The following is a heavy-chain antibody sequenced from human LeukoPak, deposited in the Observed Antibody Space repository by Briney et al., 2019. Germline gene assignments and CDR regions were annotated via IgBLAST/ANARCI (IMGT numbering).Heavy chain of an antibody. V-gene: IGHV4-59*08. CDR3: ARVRSPYSSSWGRGANWFDP. CDR1: GGSISSYY. Sequence: SETLSLTCTVSGGSISSYYWSWIRQPPGKGLEWIGYIYYSGSTNYNPSLKSRVTISVDTSKNQFSLKLSSVTAADTAVYYCARVRSPYSSSWGRGANWFDPWGQGTLVTVSS. D-gene: IGHD6-13*01. CDR2: IYYSGST. J-gene: IGHJ5*02.